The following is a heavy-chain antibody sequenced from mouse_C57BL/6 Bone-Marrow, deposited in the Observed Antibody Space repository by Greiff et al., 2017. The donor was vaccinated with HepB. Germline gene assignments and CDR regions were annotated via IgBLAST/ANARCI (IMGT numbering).Heavy chain of an antibody. J-gene: IGHJ3*01. CDR1: GYSITSGYY. CDR2: ISYDGSN. V-gene: IGHV3-6*01. Sequence: ESGPGLVKPSQSLSLTCSVTGYSITSGYYWNWIRQFPGNKLEWMGYISYDGSNNYNPSLKNRISITRDTSKNQFFLKLNSVTTEDTATYYCARDEAYCGQGTLVTVSA. CDR3: ARDEAY.